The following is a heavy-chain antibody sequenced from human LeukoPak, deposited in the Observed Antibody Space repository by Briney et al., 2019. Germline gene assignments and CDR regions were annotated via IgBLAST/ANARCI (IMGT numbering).Heavy chain of an antibody. J-gene: IGHJ4*02. D-gene: IGHD1-14*01. Sequence: SETLSLTCTVSGGSISSYYWGWIRQPPGKGLEWIGSIYYSGSTYYNPSLKSRVTISVDTSKNQFSLKLSSVTAADTAVYYCARYKGAATGYWGQGTLVTVSS. CDR3: ARYKGAATGY. CDR2: IYYSGST. CDR1: GGSISSYY. V-gene: IGHV4-39*01.